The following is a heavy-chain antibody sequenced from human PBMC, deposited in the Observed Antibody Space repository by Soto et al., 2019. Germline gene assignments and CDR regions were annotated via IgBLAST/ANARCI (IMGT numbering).Heavy chain of an antibody. CDR1: GFTFSSYG. Sequence: QVQLVESGGGVVQPGRSLRLSCAASGFTFSSYGMHWVRQAPGKGLERVAVIWYDGSNKYYADSVTGRFTISRDNSKNTLYLQMNSRRAEDTAVYYCASGVDIVVDYWGQGTLVTVSS. V-gene: IGHV3-33*01. J-gene: IGHJ4*02. CDR2: IWYDGSNK. D-gene: IGHD5-12*01. CDR3: ASGVDIVVDY.